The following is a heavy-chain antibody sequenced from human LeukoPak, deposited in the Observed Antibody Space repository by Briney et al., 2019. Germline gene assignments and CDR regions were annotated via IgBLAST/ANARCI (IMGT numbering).Heavy chain of an antibody. J-gene: IGHJ5*02. CDR2: IYYSWST. CDR1: GGSISSYY. Sequence: SETLSLTCTVSGGSISSYYWSWIREPPGGGREWIGYIYYSWSTNYNLSLKCRITIPVHTSKNQFLPKFSSVTAADTAEDYFATGGPNWFAACGQGTLVTVSP. V-gene: IGHV4-59*08. CDR3: ATGGPNWFAA.